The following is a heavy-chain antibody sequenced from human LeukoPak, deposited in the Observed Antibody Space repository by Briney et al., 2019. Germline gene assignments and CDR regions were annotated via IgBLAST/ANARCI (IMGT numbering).Heavy chain of an antibody. CDR2: ISSSSSYI. V-gene: IGHV3-21*01. J-gene: IGHJ4*02. CDR3: ARVLHGDSIIDY. CDR1: GFTFSSYS. D-gene: IGHD4-17*01. Sequence: GGSLRLSCAASGFTFSSYSMNWVRQAPGKGLEWVSSISSSSSYIYYADSVKGRFTISRDNAKNSLYLQMNSLRAEDTAVYYCARVLHGDSIIDYWGQGTLVTVSS.